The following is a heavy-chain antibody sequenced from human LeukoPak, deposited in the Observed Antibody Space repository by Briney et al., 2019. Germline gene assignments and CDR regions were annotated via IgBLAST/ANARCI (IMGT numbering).Heavy chain of an antibody. Sequence: GRSLRLSCAGSGFIFNNYAMHWVRQPPGKGLEWVSGISWNSGSIYYVDSVKGRFTISRDNAENSLYLQINSPRVEDTAVYYCARHGYFVFDLWGQGTLVTVSS. CDR2: ISWNSGSI. J-gene: IGHJ4*02. D-gene: IGHD4-17*01. CDR3: ARHGYFVFDL. CDR1: GFIFNNYA. V-gene: IGHV3-9*01.